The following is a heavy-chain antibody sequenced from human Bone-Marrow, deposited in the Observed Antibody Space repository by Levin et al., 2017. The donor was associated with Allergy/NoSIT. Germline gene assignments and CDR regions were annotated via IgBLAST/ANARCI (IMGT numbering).Heavy chain of an antibody. D-gene: IGHD2-21*01. J-gene: IGHJ5*02. CDR1: GFTFSGFG. V-gene: IGHV3-33*08. CDR2: IWFDGSET. Sequence: QAGGSLRLSCAASGFTFSGFGMHWVRQAPGRGLEWVAVIWFDGSETRYADSVKGRFTISRDNSRNTVFLQMNRLRADDSGLYYCLRGNPPSCGGATCFDHWGQGTVVTVS. CDR3: LRGNPPSCGGATCFDH.